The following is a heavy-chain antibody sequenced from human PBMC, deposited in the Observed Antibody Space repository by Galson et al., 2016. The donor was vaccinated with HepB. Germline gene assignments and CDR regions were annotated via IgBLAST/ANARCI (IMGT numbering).Heavy chain of an antibody. Sequence: SLRLSCAASGFTFSYFWMSWVRQSPGKGPEWVAIIKPDGTETYYVGSVKGRFTISRDNAENSLYLQMNSLRDEDTAVYYCVRAFIYTGGDRGDYVWGQGTMVIVSS. D-gene: IGHD4-17*01. CDR1: GFTFSYFW. CDR2: IKPDGTET. J-gene: IGHJ3*01. CDR3: VRAFIYTGGDRGDYV. V-gene: IGHV3-7*01.